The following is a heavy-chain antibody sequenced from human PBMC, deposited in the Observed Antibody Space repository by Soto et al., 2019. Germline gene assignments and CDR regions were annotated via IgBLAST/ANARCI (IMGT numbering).Heavy chain of an antibody. J-gene: IGHJ4*02. CDR1: GFTLSDHY. CDR2: SRNKANSYTT. V-gene: IGHV3-72*01. CDR3: SRDFTASGTYPVDY. Sequence: EVQLVESGGGLVQPGGSLRLSCTASGFTLSDHYVDWVRQAPGKGLEWVGRSRNKANSYTTEYAASVRGRFTISRDDSKNSLYLQMDSLKTEDTAVYYCSRDFTASGTYPVDYWGQGTLVTVSS. D-gene: IGHD3-10*01.